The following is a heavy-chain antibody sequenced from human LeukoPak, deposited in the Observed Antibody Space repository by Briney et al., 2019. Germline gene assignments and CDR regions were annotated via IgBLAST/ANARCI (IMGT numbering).Heavy chain of an antibody. J-gene: IGHJ2*01. Sequence: GGSLRLSCAASGFTFSSYGMHWVRQAPGKGLEWVSYIRSSGDTIYYADSVKGRFTISRDNAKNSLYLQMNSLRAEDTAVYYCARGGSSSWYEYWYFDLWGRGTLVTVSS. CDR3: ARGGSSSWYEYWYFDL. CDR2: IRSSGDTI. CDR1: GFTFSSYG. V-gene: IGHV3-48*04. D-gene: IGHD6-13*01.